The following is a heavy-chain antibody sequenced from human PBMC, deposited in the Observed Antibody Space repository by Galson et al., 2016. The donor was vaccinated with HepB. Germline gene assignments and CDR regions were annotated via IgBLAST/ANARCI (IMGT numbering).Heavy chain of an antibody. D-gene: IGHD7-27*01. V-gene: IGHV3-48*03. J-gene: IGHJ2*01. CDR1: GSTFSSYE. CDR3: ARDSGEGYFDL. Sequence: SLRLSCAASGSTFSSYEMNWVRQAPGKGLEWVSYISSSGSTIYYADSVKGRFTISRDNAKNSLSLQMNSLRAEDTAVYYCARDSGEGYFDLWGRGTLVTVSS. CDR2: ISSSGSTI.